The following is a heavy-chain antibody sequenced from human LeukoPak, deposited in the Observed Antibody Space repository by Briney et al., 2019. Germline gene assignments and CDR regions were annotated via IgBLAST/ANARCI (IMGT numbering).Heavy chain of an antibody. CDR2: ISSGSSAI. CDR3: ARGHTAVTRHFDF. V-gene: IGHV3-21*01. CDR1: GSTFSSYG. J-gene: IGHJ4*02. Sequence: GRSLRLSCAASGSTFSSYGITWVRQAPGKGLEWVSIISSGSSAIFSADALKGRFTISRDDAKNLLYLDMNSLRAEDTAVYYCARGHTAVTRHFDFWGQGTLVTVSS. D-gene: IGHD4-17*01.